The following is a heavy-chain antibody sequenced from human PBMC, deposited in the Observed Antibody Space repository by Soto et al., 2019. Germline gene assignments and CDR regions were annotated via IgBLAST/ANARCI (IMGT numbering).Heavy chain of an antibody. CDR2: IYWDDAK. V-gene: IGHV2-5*02. J-gene: IGHJ4*02. D-gene: IGHD1-26*01. CDR1: GFSLSTSRVG. Sequence: QITLKESGPTLVKPTQTLTLTCTFSGFSLSTSRVGVGWIRQPPGKALECLAVIYWDDAKTYRSSLKSRLTITKDTTKNQVALTMTNMDPVDTATYYCAHAYGGRALYWGQGTLVTVSS. CDR3: AHAYGGRALY.